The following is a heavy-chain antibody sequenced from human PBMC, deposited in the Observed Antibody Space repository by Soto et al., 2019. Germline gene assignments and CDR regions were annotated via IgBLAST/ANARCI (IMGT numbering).Heavy chain of an antibody. V-gene: IGHV3-20*04. Sequence: EVQLVESGGGVLRPGESLRLSCAASGFIFDDYGMSWARQAPGKGLEWVSGVNWNGGSTGYADSVKGRFTISRDNAKNCLFLQMNSLRVEDTAFYYCVRGASLNFDYWGQGTVVTVSS. CDR3: VRGASLNFDY. CDR1: GFIFDDYG. D-gene: IGHD1-26*01. J-gene: IGHJ4*02. CDR2: VNWNGGST.